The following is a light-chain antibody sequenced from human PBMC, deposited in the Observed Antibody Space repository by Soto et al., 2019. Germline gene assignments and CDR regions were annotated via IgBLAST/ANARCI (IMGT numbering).Light chain of an antibody. CDR2: GAS. J-gene: IGKJ2*01. V-gene: IGKV3-15*01. CDR3: QPYHNWPPYT. Sequence: EIVMTQSPATLSVSPGERATLSCRASQSVSTNLAWYQQKPGKAPRLLMCGASTRATGIPARFSGSGSGTEFTLASGSLQSEDFAVYYYQPYHNWPPYTFGQGTKLEIK. CDR1: QSVSTN.